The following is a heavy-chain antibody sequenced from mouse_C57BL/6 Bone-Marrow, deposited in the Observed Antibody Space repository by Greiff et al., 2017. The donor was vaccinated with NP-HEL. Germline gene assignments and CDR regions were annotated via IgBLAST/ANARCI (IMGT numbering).Heavy chain of an antibody. Sequence: EVNVVESGEGLVKPGGSLKLSCAASGFTFSSYAMSWVRQTPEKRLEWVAYISSGGDYIYYADTVKGRFTISRDNARNTLYLQMSSLKSEDTAMYYCTRDYDYDPFAYWGQGTLVTVSA. D-gene: IGHD2-4*01. CDR2: ISSGGDYI. CDR3: TRDYDYDPFAY. V-gene: IGHV5-9-1*02. J-gene: IGHJ3*01. CDR1: GFTFSSYA.